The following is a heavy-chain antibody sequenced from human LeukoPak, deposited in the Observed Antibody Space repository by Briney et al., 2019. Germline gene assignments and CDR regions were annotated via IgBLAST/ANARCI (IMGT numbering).Heavy chain of an antibody. CDR3: AREEQLVPLSPFDY. D-gene: IGHD6-13*01. CDR2: IKQDGSEK. V-gene: IGHV3-7*01. Sequence: GGSLRLSCAASGFTFSSYWMSWVRQAPGKGLEWVANIKQDGSEKYYVDSVKGRFTISRDNAKNSLYLQMNSLRAEDTAVYYCAREEQLVPLSPFDYWGQGTLVTVSS. J-gene: IGHJ4*02. CDR1: GFTFSSYW.